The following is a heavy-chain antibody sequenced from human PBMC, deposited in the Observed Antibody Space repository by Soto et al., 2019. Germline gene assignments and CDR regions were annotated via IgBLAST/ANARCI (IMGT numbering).Heavy chain of an antibody. CDR1: GFTFTSDA. CDR2: ISDSGGGT. CDR3: ARSVGHCSGGNCYTFDY. J-gene: IGHJ4*02. Sequence: EVQLLESGGGLVQPGGSLRLSCAASGFTFTSDAMSWVRQAPGKGLECVSGISDSGGGTNYADSVKGRFTISRDNSKSTLFLQMNSLRAEDTAIYYCARSVGHCSGGNCYTFDYWGQGVLVTVSS. D-gene: IGHD2-15*01. V-gene: IGHV3-23*01.